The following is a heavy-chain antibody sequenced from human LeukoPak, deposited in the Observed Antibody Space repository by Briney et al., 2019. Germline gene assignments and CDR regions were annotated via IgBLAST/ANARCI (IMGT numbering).Heavy chain of an antibody. CDR1: GGAITTAGYH. V-gene: IGHV4-30-2*01. Sequence: PSETLSLTCTVSGGAITTAGYHWTWIRQPPGKGLEWIGYIYHDGSTYYNPSLKGRVTISVDRPKNQFSLRLTSVTAADTAVYYCARAGDTVTFDYWGQGTLVTVSS. D-gene: IGHD4-17*01. J-gene: IGHJ4*02. CDR2: IYHDGST. CDR3: ARAGDTVTFDY.